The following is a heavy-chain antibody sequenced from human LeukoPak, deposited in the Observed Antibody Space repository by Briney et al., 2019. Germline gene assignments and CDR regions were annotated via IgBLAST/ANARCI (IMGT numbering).Heavy chain of an antibody. Sequence: GGSLRLSCASSGFTFINYVMSWVRQAPWKGLDGVSGISGSGDSTYYADSVKGRFTISRDNSKNTLYLQMNSLRVEDTAAYYCAKVRAPSGWFNSDYWGQGTLVTVSS. CDR3: AKVRAPSGWFNSDY. CDR1: GFTFINYV. J-gene: IGHJ4*02. CDR2: ISGSGDST. V-gene: IGHV3-23*01. D-gene: IGHD6-19*01.